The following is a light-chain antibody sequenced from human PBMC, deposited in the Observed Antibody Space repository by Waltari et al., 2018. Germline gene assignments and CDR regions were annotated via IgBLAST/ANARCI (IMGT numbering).Light chain of an antibody. CDR2: VNSDGSH. Sequence: QLVVTQSPSASAPLGASVKLTCTLSSGHSSNIVAWLQQRPEKGPRYLMKVNSDGSHIKGDDIPDRFSASSSGAERYLTISSLPPDDEADYYCQTGGHGTWVFGGGTTLTVL. CDR3: QTGGHGTWV. CDR1: SGHSSNI. J-gene: IGLJ3*02. V-gene: IGLV4-69*01.